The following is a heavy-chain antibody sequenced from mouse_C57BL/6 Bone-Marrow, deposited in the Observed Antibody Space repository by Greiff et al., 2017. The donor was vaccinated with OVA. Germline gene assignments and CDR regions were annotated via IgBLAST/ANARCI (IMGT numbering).Heavy chain of an antibody. Sequence: EVKLMEPGPELVKPGASVKISCKASGYSFTGYFMNWVKQSHGQSLEWIGRINPYNGDTFYNQKFKGKATLTVDKSSSPAHMELLSLTSEDFAVDYCARRGDYDGYWYFDVWGTGTTVTVSS. D-gene: IGHD2-4*01. J-gene: IGHJ1*03. CDR1: GYSFTGYF. V-gene: IGHV1-37*01. CDR3: ARRGDYDGYWYFDV. CDR2: INPYNGDT.